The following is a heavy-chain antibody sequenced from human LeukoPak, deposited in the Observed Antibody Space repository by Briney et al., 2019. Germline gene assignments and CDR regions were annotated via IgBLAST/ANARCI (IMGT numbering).Heavy chain of an antibody. CDR1: GFTFSTYA. D-gene: IGHD5-12*01. J-gene: IGHJ4*02. Sequence: PGGSLRLSCAASGFTFSTYAMSWVRQAPGKGLEWVSGVSGSGDRTSYGDSVKGRFTIPRDNSKNTLYLQMNSLRAEDTAIYYCAKDQYSLRPISLDYWGQGTLVTVSS. V-gene: IGHV3-23*01. CDR2: VSGSGDRT. CDR3: AKDQYSLRPISLDY.